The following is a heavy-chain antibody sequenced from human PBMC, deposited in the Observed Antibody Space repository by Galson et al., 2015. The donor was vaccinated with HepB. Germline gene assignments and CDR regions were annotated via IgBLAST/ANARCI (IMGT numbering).Heavy chain of an antibody. V-gene: IGHV4-30-4*07. CDR3: ARTTGHYYDSSGYYYDY. D-gene: IGHD3-22*01. CDR1: GGSISSGGYS. J-gene: IGHJ4*02. Sequence: TLSLTCAVSGGSISSGGYSWSWIRQPPGKGLEWIGYIYYSGSTYYNPSLKSRVTISVDTSKNQFSLKLSSVTAADTAVYYCARTTGHYYDSSGYYYDYWGQGTLVTVSS. CDR2: IYYSGST.